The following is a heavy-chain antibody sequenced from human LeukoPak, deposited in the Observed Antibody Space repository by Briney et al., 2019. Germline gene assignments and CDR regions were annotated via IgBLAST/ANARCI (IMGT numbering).Heavy chain of an antibody. CDR3: ARDHDAPGSFYDY. J-gene: IGHJ4*02. D-gene: IGHD1-26*01. V-gene: IGHV3-48*02. CDR2: INSISQTI. CDR1: GFTFSACA. Sequence: GGSLRLSCVAAGFTFSACAMNWVRPAPGGGLEWVSYINSISQTIYYADSVKGRFTISRDNVKNSLYLQMNSLRDEDTAVYYCARDHDAPGSFYDYWGQGTLVTVSS.